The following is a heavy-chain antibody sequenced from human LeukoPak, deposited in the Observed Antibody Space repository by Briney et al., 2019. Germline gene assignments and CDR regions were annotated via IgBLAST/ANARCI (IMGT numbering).Heavy chain of an antibody. V-gene: IGHV1-2*02. J-gene: IGHJ3*02. Sequence: ASVKVSCKASGYTFTDYYIHWVRQAPGQGLEWMGWINPNSGGTNYAQKFQGRVTMTRDTSISTAYMELSRLRSDDTAVYYCAREASRIFDAFDIWGQGTMVTVSS. CDR2: INPNSGGT. D-gene: IGHD3-9*01. CDR1: GYTFTDYY. CDR3: AREASRIFDAFDI.